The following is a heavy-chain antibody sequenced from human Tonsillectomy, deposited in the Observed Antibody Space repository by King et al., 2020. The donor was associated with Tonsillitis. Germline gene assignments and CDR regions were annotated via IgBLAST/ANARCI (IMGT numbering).Heavy chain of an antibody. Sequence: VQLQQWGAGLLKPSETLSLTCAVYGGSFSGYYWSWIRQPPGKGLEWIGEINHSGSTNYNPSLKSRVTVSVDTSKNQFSLKLSSVTAADKAVYYCARGAGYSSGWYVRYYYGMDVWGQGTTVTVSS. CDR1: GGSFSGYY. J-gene: IGHJ6*02. CDR3: ARGAGYSSGWYVRYYYGMDV. D-gene: IGHD6-19*01. CDR2: INHSGST. V-gene: IGHV4-34*01.